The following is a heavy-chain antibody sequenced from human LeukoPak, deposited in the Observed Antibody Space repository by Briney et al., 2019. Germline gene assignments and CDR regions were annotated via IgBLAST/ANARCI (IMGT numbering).Heavy chain of an antibody. V-gene: IGHV1-69*13. D-gene: IGHD3-10*01. CDR2: IIPIFGTA. Sequence: ASVKVSCKASGGTFSSYAISWVRQAPGQGLEWMGGIIPIFGTANYAQKFQGRVTITADESTSTAYMELSSLRSGDTAVYYCAREDYGSGSYSENWFDPWGQGTLVTVSS. CDR1: GGTFSSYA. J-gene: IGHJ5*02. CDR3: AREDYGSGSYSENWFDP.